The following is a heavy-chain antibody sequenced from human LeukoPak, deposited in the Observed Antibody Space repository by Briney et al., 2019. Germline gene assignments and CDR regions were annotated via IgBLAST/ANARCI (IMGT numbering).Heavy chain of an antibody. CDR1: GFDFRSYS. J-gene: IGHJ4*02. CDR3: ARNLGDASGENGY. CDR2: ISSFSGTI. Sequence: GGSLRLSCAASGFDFRSYSMNWVRQAPGKGLEWVSYISSFSGTIDYADSVKGRFIISRDNAQNSLFLQMNSLRAEDTAVYYCARNLGDASGENGYWGQGTLVTVSS. D-gene: IGHD3-10*01. V-gene: IGHV3-48*01.